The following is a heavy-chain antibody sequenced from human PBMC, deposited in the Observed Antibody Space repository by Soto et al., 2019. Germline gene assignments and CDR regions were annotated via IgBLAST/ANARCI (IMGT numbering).Heavy chain of an antibody. Sequence: GGSRRRSWAASGFTFSNYDMHWGRQAPGEGLEWVSGIGAASDTYYPVSVQGRFTVSRDNAKKSLYLQMNSLRAGDTAVYYCARGVLGPGDYYYGMDVWGQGTTVTVSS. J-gene: IGHJ6*02. D-gene: IGHD7-27*01. CDR3: ARGVLGPGDYYYGMDV. V-gene: IGHV3-13*01. CDR1: GFTFSNYD. CDR2: IGAASDT.